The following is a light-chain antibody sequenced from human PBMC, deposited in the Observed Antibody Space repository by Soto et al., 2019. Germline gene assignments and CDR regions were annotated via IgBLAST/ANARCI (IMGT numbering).Light chain of an antibody. CDR3: MKSHQSPPT. J-gene: IGKJ1*01. CDR1: QSLLQSNGYNY. V-gene: IGKV2-28*01. Sequence: DIVMTQSPLSLPVTPREPASISCSSSQSLLQSNGYNYLDWYLQKPGQSPQLLIYFGSYWGSWGPERFSCSGSGTDFTLKIRRVEADDVGVYYCMKSHQSPPTFGHGTKVEI. CDR2: FGS.